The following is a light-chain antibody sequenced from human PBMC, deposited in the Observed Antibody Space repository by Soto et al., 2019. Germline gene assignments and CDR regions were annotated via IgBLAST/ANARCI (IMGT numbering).Light chain of an antibody. CDR1: SSDVGSYNL. CDR3: SSYTSSSTLYV. Sequence: QSVLTQPASVSGSPGQSITISCTGTSSDVGSYNLVSWYQQHPGKAPKLMIYEVSNRPSGVSNRLSGSKSGNTASLTIYGLQAEDEFDYYCSSYTSSSTLYVCSTGPKVTVL. J-gene: IGLJ1*01. V-gene: IGLV2-14*02. CDR2: EVS.